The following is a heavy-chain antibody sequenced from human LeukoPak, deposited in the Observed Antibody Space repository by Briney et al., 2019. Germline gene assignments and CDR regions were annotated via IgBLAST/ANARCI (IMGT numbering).Heavy chain of an antibody. Sequence: GGSLRLSCTASGFTFSTYSMKWVRQAPGKGLEWVSYISDSSAMYYADSVRGRFTISRENDKNSLFLQMNSLRAEDTAVYYCARDGGYSGYDADCWGQGTLVTVSS. J-gene: IGHJ4*02. D-gene: IGHD5-12*01. CDR1: GFTFSTYS. V-gene: IGHV3-48*01. CDR2: ISDSSAM. CDR3: ARDGGYSGYDADC.